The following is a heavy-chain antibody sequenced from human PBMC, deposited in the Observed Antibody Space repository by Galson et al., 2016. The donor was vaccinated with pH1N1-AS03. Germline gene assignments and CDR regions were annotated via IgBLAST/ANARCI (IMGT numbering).Heavy chain of an antibody. CDR2: ISANNGDT. CDR3: ARMEKRWGDAYDI. Sequence: QSGAEVKKPGASVKVSGKASDDTFNSHGISWVRQAPGQGLEWMGWISANNGDTNYAQKFQGRVTMTTDTSTSTTYMELRSLRSDDTAVYYCARMEKRWGDAYDIWGQGTMVTVSS. V-gene: IGHV1-18*01. D-gene: IGHD1-1*01. CDR1: DDTFNSHG. J-gene: IGHJ3*02.